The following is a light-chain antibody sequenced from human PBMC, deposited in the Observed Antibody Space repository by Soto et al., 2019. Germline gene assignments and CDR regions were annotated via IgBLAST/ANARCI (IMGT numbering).Light chain of an antibody. CDR2: GAS. Sequence: EIVLTQYPATLSLSPGEKSTLSCMAIQSVSNYLAWYQQKPGQAPRLLIYGASSRATGITDRFRGSGSGADFTLTISRLEPEDFAVYYCQQYGTSPYTFGQGTQVEIK. V-gene: IGKV3-20*01. J-gene: IGKJ2*01. CDR3: QQYGTSPYT. CDR1: QSVSNY.